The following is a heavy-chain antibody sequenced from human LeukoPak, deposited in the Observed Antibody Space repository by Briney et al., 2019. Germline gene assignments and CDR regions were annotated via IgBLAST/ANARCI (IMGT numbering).Heavy chain of an antibody. D-gene: IGHD3-22*01. CDR3: ARGPHYYDSSGYYYRLLDY. CDR1: GFTFSSYA. Sequence: PGRSLRLSCAASGFTFSSYAMHWVRQAPGKGLEWVAAISYDGSNKYYADSVKGRFTISRDNSKNTLYLQMNSLRAEDTAVYYCARGPHYYDSSGYYYRLLDYWGQGTLVTVSS. CDR2: ISYDGSNK. J-gene: IGHJ4*02. V-gene: IGHV3-30-3*01.